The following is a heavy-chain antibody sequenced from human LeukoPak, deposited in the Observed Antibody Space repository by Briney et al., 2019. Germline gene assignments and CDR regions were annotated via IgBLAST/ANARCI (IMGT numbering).Heavy chain of an antibody. Sequence: PGGSLRLSCATSGFTFNDYAMYWVRQAPGKGLEWVSGISWNSRSIAYADSVKGRFTISRDNAKNSLYLQMNSLRAEDMALCYCAKEGSSWSTFDYWGQGTLVTVSS. D-gene: IGHD6-13*01. CDR2: ISWNSRSI. J-gene: IGHJ4*02. CDR1: GFTFNDYA. CDR3: AKEGSSWSTFDY. V-gene: IGHV3-9*03.